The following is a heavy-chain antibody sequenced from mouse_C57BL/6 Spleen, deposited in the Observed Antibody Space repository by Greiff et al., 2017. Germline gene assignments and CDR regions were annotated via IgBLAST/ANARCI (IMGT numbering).Heavy chain of an antibody. CDR3: ARSNGYDDGDFDY. Sequence: VKLLESGPELVKPGASVKISCKASGYAFSSSWMNWVKQRPGKGLEWIGRIYPGDGDTNYNGKFKGKATLTADKSSSTAYMQLSSLTSEDSAVYFCARSNGYDDGDFDYWGQGTTLTVSS. CDR1: GYAFSSSW. CDR2: IYPGDGDT. J-gene: IGHJ2*01. V-gene: IGHV1-82*01. D-gene: IGHD2-2*01.